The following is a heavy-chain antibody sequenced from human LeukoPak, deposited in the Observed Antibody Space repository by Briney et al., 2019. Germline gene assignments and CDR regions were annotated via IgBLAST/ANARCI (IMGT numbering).Heavy chain of an antibody. V-gene: IGHV3-7*03. Sequence: PGGSLRLSCAASGFTFSNYWMSWVRQAPGKGLEWVANIKQDGTQKFYVDSVKGRFTISRDNAKNSLYLQMNSLRAEDTAVYYCASLGANWGQGTLVTVSS. CDR1: GFTFSNYW. D-gene: IGHD1-26*01. J-gene: IGHJ4*02. CDR3: ASLGAN. CDR2: IKQDGTQK.